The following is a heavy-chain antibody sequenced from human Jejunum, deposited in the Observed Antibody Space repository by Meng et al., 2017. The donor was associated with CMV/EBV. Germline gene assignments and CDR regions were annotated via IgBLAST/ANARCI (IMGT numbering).Heavy chain of an antibody. CDR1: GFTFSTYG. Sequence: ASGFTFSTYGIPWVRQAPVKGLEWVAIISSDGSKEHYAQSVKGRFAISRDNSKNTVYLQLNSLRGEDTAVYYCGKGCTTFCYYMDFWGRGSLVTVSS. CDR3: GKGCTTFCYYMDF. CDR2: ISSDGSKE. D-gene: IGHD2/OR15-2a*01. J-gene: IGHJ4*02. V-gene: IGHV3-33*06.